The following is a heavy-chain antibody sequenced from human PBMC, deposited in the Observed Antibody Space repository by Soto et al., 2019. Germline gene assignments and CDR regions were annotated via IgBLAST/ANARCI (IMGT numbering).Heavy chain of an antibody. J-gene: IGHJ5*02. Sequence: EVQLVESGGGVVRPGGSLRLSCAASGSTFDDNGMSWVRQAPGKGLEWVSGINRNGGSTGYADSVKGRFTTSRDNAKNSLYLQMNSLRAEDTALYYCARSVGATNWFDPWGQGTLVTVSS. V-gene: IGHV3-20*04. CDR3: ARSVGATNWFDP. D-gene: IGHD1-26*01. CDR2: INRNGGST. CDR1: GSTFDDNG.